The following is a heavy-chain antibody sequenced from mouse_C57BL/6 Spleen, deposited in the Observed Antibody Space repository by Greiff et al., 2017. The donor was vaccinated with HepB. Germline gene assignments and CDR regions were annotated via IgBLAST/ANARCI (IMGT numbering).Heavy chain of an antibody. D-gene: IGHD1-1*01. CDR1: GFSLTSYA. Sequence: VQRVESGPGLVAPSQSLSITCTVSGFSLTSYAISWVRQPPGKGLEWLGVIWTGGGTNYNSALKSRLSISKDNSKSQVFLKMNSLQTDDTARYYCARNAPYYYGSSPYYAMDYWGQGTSVTVSS. CDR2: IWTGGGT. V-gene: IGHV2-9-1*01. CDR3: ARNAPYYYGSSPYYAMDY. J-gene: IGHJ4*01.